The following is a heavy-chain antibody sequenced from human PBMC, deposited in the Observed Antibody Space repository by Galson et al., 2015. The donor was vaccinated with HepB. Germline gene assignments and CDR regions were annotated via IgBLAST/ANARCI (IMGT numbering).Heavy chain of an antibody. J-gene: IGHJ6*02. D-gene: IGHD3-10*01. CDR1: GFTFSSDS. CDR3: ARDRMTMVRGVSLYGMDV. Sequence: SLRLSCAASGFTFSSDSMNWVRQAPGEGLEWVSSLCSSSSNKFYAESVKGRFTISRDNAKNSLYLHMNSLRAEDTALYYCARDRMTMVRGVSLYGMDVWGQGTTVTVSS. CDR2: LCSSSSNK. V-gene: IGHV3-21*01.